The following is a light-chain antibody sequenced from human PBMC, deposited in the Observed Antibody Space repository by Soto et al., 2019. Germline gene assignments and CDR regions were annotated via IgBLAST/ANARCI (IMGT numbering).Light chain of an antibody. Sequence: QSALTQPRSGSGSPGQSVTISCTGTSGDVGGYNYVSWYQQHPGKAPKLMIYDVSKRPSGVPDRFSGSKSGNTASLTISGLQAEDEADYYCCSYAGSYTYVFGTGTKVTVL. CDR1: SGDVGGYNY. CDR2: DVS. J-gene: IGLJ1*01. CDR3: CSYAGSYTYV. V-gene: IGLV2-11*01.